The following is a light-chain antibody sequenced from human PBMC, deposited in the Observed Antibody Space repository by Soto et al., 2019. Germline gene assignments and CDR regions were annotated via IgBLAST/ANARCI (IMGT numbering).Light chain of an antibody. CDR3: SSYAGSNNFGV. V-gene: IGLV2-8*01. Sequence: QSVLTQPPSASGSPGQSVTISCTGTSSDVGGYNYVSWYQQHPGKAPKFMIYEVSKRPSGVPDRFSGSKSGNTASLTVSGLQAEDEADYYCSSYAGSNNFGVFGGGTKLTVL. CDR1: SSDVGGYNY. J-gene: IGLJ2*01. CDR2: EVS.